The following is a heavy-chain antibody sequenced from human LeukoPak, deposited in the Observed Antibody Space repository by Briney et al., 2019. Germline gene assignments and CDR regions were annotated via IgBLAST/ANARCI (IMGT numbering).Heavy chain of an antibody. CDR2: ISSSGATI. CDR1: GFALSDYY. V-gene: IGHV3-11*01. Sequence: GGSLRLSCAASGFALSDYYMSWVRQAPGKGLEWLSYISSSGATIRYADSVRGRFTISRDNAKNSLYLQMNSLRAEDTAVYYCASAGRYQRGYSGYDTFDYWGQGTLVTVSS. D-gene: IGHD5-12*01. J-gene: IGHJ4*02. CDR3: ASAGRYQRGYSGYDTFDY.